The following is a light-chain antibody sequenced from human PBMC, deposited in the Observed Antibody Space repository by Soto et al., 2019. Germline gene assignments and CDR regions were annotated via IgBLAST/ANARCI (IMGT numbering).Light chain of an antibody. Sequence: DIQLTHSPSSLSASVGDRVTITCRASQSISNFLNWYQQRPGQAPKLLISSSSNVQSGVPSRFSGRGSGTDFTLTISGLQPEDAASYCCQQSYNTPRTFGQGTKVDIK. CDR3: QQSYNTPRT. V-gene: IGKV1-39*01. CDR2: SSS. CDR1: QSISNF. J-gene: IGKJ1*01.